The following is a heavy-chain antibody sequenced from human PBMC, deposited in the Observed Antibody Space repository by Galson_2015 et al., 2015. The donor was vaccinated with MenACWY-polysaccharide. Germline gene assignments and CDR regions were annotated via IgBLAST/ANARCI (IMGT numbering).Heavy chain of an antibody. CDR2: ISASSGFT. D-gene: IGHD6-19*01. V-gene: IGHV1-18*01. CDR1: GYTFANYG. J-gene: IGHJ4*02. Sequence: SVKDSCKASGYTFANYGISWLRQAPGQGLEWMGWISASSGFTNYAQKLQGRVIMTTDTSTSTAYMELRSLRSDDTATYYCAKDRSTGWYVYWGQGTLVTVSS. CDR3: AKDRSTGWYVY.